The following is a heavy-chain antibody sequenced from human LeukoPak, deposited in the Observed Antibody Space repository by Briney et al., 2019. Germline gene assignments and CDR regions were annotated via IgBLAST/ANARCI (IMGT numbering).Heavy chain of an antibody. CDR1: GFTFSSYW. Sequence: GGSLRLSCAASGFTFSSYWMSWVRQAPGKGLEWVANIKQDGSEKYYVDSVKGRFTISRDNAKNSLYLQMNSLRAEDTAVYYCARIYCSGGSCYSVFDAFGIWGQGTMVTVSS. J-gene: IGHJ3*02. V-gene: IGHV3-7*03. CDR3: ARIYCSGGSCYSVFDAFGI. CDR2: IKQDGSEK. D-gene: IGHD2-15*01.